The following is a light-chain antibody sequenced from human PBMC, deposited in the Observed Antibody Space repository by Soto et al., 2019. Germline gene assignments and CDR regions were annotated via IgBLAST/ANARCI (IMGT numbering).Light chain of an antibody. J-gene: IGKJ2*01. CDR3: QQSYSFPYT. Sequence: DIQMTQSPSSLSASVGDRVTITCRASQSITSYLNWYQHKPGKAPNLLIYTTSSLHTGVPSRFSGSGSGTDFTLTISSLQPADFATYFCQQSYSFPYTFGQGTKLDI. CDR1: QSITSY. V-gene: IGKV1-39*01. CDR2: TTS.